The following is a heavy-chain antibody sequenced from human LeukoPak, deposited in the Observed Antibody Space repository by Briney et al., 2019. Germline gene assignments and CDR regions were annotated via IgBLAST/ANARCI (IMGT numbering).Heavy chain of an antibody. Sequence: PGGSLRLSCAASGFTFSTYGMSWVRQAPGKGLEWVSGISGSGRSTYYADSVKGRFTISRDNSKNTLYLQMNSLRAEDTAVCYCARLWFGEFTFDYWGQGTLVTVSS. J-gene: IGHJ4*02. CDR2: ISGSGRST. CDR3: ARLWFGEFTFDY. V-gene: IGHV3-23*01. D-gene: IGHD3-10*01. CDR1: GFTFSTYG.